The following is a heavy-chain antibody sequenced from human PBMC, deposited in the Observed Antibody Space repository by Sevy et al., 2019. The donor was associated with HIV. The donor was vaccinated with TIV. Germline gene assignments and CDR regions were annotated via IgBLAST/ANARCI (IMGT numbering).Heavy chain of an antibody. CDR2: ISDSAYNT. J-gene: IGHJ6*02. CDR3: TTIPGYYGSGIAGMDV. CDR1: GFTFSNYA. D-gene: IGHD3-10*01. V-gene: IGHV3-23*01. Sequence: GGSLRLSCAASGFTFSNYAMSWVRQAPGKGLEWVSGISDSAYNTYYADSVKGRFTISRDNSKNSLYLQMNSLRAEDTAVYYCTTIPGYYGSGIAGMDVWGQGTTVTVSS.